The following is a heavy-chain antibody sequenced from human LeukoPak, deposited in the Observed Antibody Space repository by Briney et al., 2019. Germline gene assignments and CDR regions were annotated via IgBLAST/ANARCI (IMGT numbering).Heavy chain of an antibody. CDR2: ITRSTTYL. D-gene: IGHD2-21*01. CDR3: ARDLVIPQSPYYGLDV. CDR1: GFTFSTYR. V-gene: IGHV3-21*01. Sequence: AGGSLRLSCAASGFTFSTYRMNWVRQAPGKGLERVSSITRSTTYLYYADSVKGRFTISRDNAKNSLFLQMNSLRAEDTAVYYCARDLVIPQSPYYGLDVWGQGTTVTVSS. J-gene: IGHJ6*02.